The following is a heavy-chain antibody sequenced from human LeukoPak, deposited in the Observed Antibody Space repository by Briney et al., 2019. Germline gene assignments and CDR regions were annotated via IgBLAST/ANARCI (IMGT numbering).Heavy chain of an antibody. V-gene: IGHV3-33*01. D-gene: IGHD2-2*01. CDR3: ARDTYCSSTSCYSLFDY. CDR2: IWYDGSNK. CDR1: GFTFSSYG. Sequence: GGSLRLFCAASGFTFSSYGMHWVRQAPGKGLEWVAVIWYDGSNKYYADSVKGRFTISRDNSKNTLYLQMNSLRAEDTAVYYCARDTYCSSTSCYSLFDYWGQGTLVTVSS. J-gene: IGHJ4*02.